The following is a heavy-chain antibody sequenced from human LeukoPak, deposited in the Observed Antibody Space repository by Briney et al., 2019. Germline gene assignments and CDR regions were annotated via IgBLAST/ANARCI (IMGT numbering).Heavy chain of an antibody. V-gene: IGHV3-21*01. J-gene: IGHJ6*03. CDR2: ISSSSSYI. CDR3: ARDLDTEYFYYMDV. D-gene: IGHD5-18*01. CDR1: GFTFSSYS. Sequence: GGSLRLSCAASGFTFSSYSMNWVRQAPGKGLEWVSSISSSSSYIYYADSVKGRSTISRDNAKNSLYLQMNSLRAEDTAVYYCARDLDTEYFYYMDVWGKGTTVTVSS.